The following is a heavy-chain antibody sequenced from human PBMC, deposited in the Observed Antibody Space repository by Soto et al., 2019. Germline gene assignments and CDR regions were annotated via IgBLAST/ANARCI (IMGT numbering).Heavy chain of an antibody. CDR3: ARDAGTVIAAVLTFYGMDV. CDR1: GFTFSSYG. V-gene: IGHV3-33*01. CDR2: IWYDGSNK. Sequence: QVQLVESGGGVVQPGRSLRLSCAASGFTFSSYGMHWVRQAPGKGLEWVAVIWYDGSNKYYADSVKGRFTISRDNYKNTLYLQMNSLRAEDTAVYYCARDAGTVIAAVLTFYGMDVWGQGTTVTVSS. J-gene: IGHJ6*02. D-gene: IGHD6-13*01.